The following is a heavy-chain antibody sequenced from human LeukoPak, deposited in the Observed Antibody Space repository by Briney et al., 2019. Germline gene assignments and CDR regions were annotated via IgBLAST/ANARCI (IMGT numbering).Heavy chain of an antibody. CDR1: GFTFSSYA. Sequence: GGSLRLSCAASGFTFSSYAMSWVRQAPGKGLEWVSAISGSGGSTYYADSVKGRFTISRDNSKNTLYLQMNSLRAEDTAVYYCARRAARMDYYYYYVDVWGKGTTVTVSS. V-gene: IGHV3-23*01. CDR2: ISGSGGST. D-gene: IGHD6-6*01. CDR3: ARRAARMDYYYYYVDV. J-gene: IGHJ6*03.